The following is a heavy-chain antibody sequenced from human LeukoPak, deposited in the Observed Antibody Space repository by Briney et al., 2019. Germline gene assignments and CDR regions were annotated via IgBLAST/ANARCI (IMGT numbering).Heavy chain of an antibody. J-gene: IGHJ4*02. Sequence: PGGSLRLSCAASGFTFSSYGMHWVRQAPGKGLEWVAVISYDGSNKYYADSVKGRFTISRDNSKNTLYLQMNSLRAEDTAVYYCARSEYSSSTYYFDYWGQGTLVTVSS. V-gene: IGHV3-30*03. CDR1: GFTFSSYG. CDR3: ARSEYSSSTYYFDY. D-gene: IGHD6-6*01. CDR2: ISYDGSNK.